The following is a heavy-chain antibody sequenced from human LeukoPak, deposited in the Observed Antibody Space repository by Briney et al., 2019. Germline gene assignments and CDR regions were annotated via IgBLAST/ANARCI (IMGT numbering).Heavy chain of an antibody. CDR3: ARDSYSSGWDYFDY. CDR2: ISYDGSNK. J-gene: IGHJ4*02. Sequence: PGGSLRLSCAASGFTFSSYAMHWVRQAPGKGLERVAVISYDGSNKFYADSVKGRFTISRDNSKSTLYLQMNSLRVEDTAVYYCARDSYSSGWDYFDYWGQGTLVTVSS. V-gene: IGHV3-30-3*01. CDR1: GFTFSSYA. D-gene: IGHD6-19*01.